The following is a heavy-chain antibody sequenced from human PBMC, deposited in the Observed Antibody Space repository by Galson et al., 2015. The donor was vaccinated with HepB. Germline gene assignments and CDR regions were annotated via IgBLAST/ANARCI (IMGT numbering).Heavy chain of an antibody. CDR3: ARDGIAAAGNVGSGFDP. V-gene: IGHV1-3*01. D-gene: IGHD6-13*01. Sequence: VKVSCKASGYTFTSYAMHWVRQAPGQRLEWMGWINAGNGNTKYSQKFQGRVTITRDTSASTAYMELSSLRSEDTAVYYCARDGIAAAGNVGSGFDPWGQGTLVTVSS. CDR1: GYTFTSYA. CDR2: INAGNGNT. J-gene: IGHJ5*02.